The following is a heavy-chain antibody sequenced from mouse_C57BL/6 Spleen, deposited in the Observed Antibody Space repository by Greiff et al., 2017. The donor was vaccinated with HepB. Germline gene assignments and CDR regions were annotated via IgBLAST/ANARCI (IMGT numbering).Heavy chain of an antibody. CDR1: GFTFSDYG. J-gene: IGHJ1*03. Sequence: EVMLVESGGGLVKPGGSLKLSCAASGFTFSDYGMHWVRQAPEKGLEWVAYISSVSSTIYYAATVKGRFTISRDNAKNTLFLQMTSLRSEDTAMYYCAGGYYGSSYRYFDVWGTGTTVTVSS. V-gene: IGHV5-17*01. CDR2: ISSVSSTI. CDR3: AGGYYGSSYRYFDV. D-gene: IGHD1-1*01.